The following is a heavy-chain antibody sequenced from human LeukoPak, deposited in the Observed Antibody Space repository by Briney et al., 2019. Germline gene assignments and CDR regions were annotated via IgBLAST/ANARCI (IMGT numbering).Heavy chain of an antibody. CDR2: IIPIFGTA. J-gene: IGHJ4*02. D-gene: IGHD5-12*01. CDR3: ARAKDPYGGHVDY. CDR1: GGTFSSYA. Sequence: ASVKVSCKASGGTFSSYAISWVRQAPGQGLEWMGGIIPIFGTANYAQKFRGRVTITADESTSTAYMELSSLRSEDTAVYYCARAKDPYGGHVDYWGQGTLVTVSS. V-gene: IGHV1-69*13.